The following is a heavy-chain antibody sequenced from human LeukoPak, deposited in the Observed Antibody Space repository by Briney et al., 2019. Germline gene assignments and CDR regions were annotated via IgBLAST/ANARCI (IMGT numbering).Heavy chain of an antibody. Sequence: GGSLRLSCAASGFTFNNYGMHWVRQAPGKGLEWVAVIWYDGSNIYYADSVKGRFTISRDNSKSTLSLQMNSLRAEDTAVYYCAKLYSTYVYYFDYWGQGTLVTVSS. CDR1: GFTFNNYG. V-gene: IGHV3-33*06. J-gene: IGHJ4*02. CDR3: AKLYSTYVYYFDY. D-gene: IGHD4-11*01. CDR2: IWYDGSNI.